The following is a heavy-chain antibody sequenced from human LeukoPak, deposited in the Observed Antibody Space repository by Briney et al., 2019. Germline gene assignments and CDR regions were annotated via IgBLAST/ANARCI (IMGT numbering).Heavy chain of an antibody. D-gene: IGHD2-21*02. V-gene: IGHV3-9*01. CDR2: ISYNSDTI. Sequence: GGSLRLSCAASGFTFDDYAMHWVRQAPGKGLEWVSGISYNSDTIAYADSVKGRFTISRDNAKNSLYLQMNSLRAEDTAPYYCAKDYCGGDCYSGWYFDLWGRGTLVTVSS. CDR3: AKDYCGGDCYSGWYFDL. CDR1: GFTFDDYA. J-gene: IGHJ2*01.